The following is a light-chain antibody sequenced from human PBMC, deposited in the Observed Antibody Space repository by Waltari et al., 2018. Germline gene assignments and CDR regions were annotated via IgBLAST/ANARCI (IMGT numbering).Light chain of an antibody. V-gene: IGLV3-19*01. CDR3: NSRESSGNHLVYV. J-gene: IGLJ1*01. CDR1: SLRSYY. Sequence: SSELTQDPAVSVALGQTVRITCQGDSLRSYYASWYQQKPGQAPVLVIYGKNNRPSGIPDRFSGSSSGNTASLTITGAQAEDEADYYCNSRESSGNHLVYVFGTGTKVTVL. CDR2: GKN.